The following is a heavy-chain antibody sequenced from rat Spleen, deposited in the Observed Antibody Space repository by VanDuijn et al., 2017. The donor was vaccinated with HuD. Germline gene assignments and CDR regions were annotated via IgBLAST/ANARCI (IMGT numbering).Heavy chain of an antibody. CDR1: GFTFSDYY. D-gene: IGHD1-10*01. CDR2: ISSDGRRN. V-gene: IGHV5-29*01. Sequence: EVQLVESDGGLVQPGRSLKLSCAASGFTFSDYYMAWVRQAPTKGLEWVATISSDGRRNYYPDTVKGRFVISKDNAKNTGYLQMNNLRSEDTAIYYCTSRGSNYRNWFANWGQGTLVTVSS. J-gene: IGHJ3*01. CDR3: TSRGSNYRNWFAN.